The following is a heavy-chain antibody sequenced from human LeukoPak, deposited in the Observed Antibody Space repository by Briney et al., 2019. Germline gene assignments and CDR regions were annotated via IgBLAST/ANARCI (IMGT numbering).Heavy chain of an antibody. CDR2: IYYSGST. D-gene: IGHD4-17*01. CDR1: GGSISSYY. V-gene: IGHV4-59*01. CDR3: ARGRGWMGYGDYYFDF. J-gene: IGHJ4*02. Sequence: SETLSLTCTVSGGSISSYYWSWIRQPPGKGLVWIGYIYYSGSTNYNPSLKSRVTISVDTSKNQFSLKLSSVTAADTAVYYCARGRGWMGYGDYYFDFWGQGTLVTVSS.